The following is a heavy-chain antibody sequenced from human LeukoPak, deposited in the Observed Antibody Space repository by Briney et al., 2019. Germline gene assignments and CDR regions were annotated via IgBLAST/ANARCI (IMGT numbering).Heavy chain of an antibody. Sequence: GGSLRLSCAASGFTFSNYAMGWVRQAPGKGLEWVSFITGTGGTTYHPDSVKGRFTISRDNSKSTLYLQMNSLRAEDTAVYYCAKGHQLVQLYFDYWGQGTLVTVSS. CDR2: ITGTGGTT. CDR1: GFTFSNYA. D-gene: IGHD2-2*01. V-gene: IGHV3-23*01. CDR3: AKGHQLVQLYFDY. J-gene: IGHJ4*02.